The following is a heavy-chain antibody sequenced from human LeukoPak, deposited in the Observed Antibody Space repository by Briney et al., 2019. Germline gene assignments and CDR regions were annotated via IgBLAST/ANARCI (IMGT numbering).Heavy chain of an antibody. D-gene: IGHD3-9*01. V-gene: IGHV3-21*01. CDR2: TSWRSSDI. CDR1: GFTLSSYN. J-gene: IGHJ5*02. Sequence: NPGGSLRLSCVASGFTLSSYNMKWVRQAPGKRLEWVSSTSWRSSDIEYADSVKGRFTISRDIDKKSLYLQMNSLRAEDTAVYYCARGLMPSHYDILTGHFDPWGQGTLVTVSS. CDR3: ARGLMPSHYDILTGHFDP.